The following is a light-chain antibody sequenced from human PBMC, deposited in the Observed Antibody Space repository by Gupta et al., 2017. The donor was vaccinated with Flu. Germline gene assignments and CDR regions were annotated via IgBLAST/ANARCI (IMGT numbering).Light chain of an antibody. Sequence: QSVLTQTPSLSAAPGQEVTISCSGGRSNIGVNPVSWYQHLPGTAPKLVIFEDNRRPSGVPDRFSGSKSGTSATLGITGLQTGDEADYYCETWDSGRNTGLFGGGTKLTVL. CDR2: EDN. V-gene: IGLV1-51*02. CDR3: ETWDSGRNTGL. J-gene: IGLJ2*01. CDR1: RSNIGVNP.